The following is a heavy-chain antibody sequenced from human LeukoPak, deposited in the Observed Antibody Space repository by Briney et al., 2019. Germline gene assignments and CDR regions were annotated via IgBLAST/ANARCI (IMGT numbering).Heavy chain of an antibody. J-gene: IGHJ4*02. Sequence: ASVKVSCKASGGTFSSYAISWVRQAPGQGLEWMGGIIPILGTANYAQKFQGRVTITADESTSTAYMELSSLRSEDTAVYYCARAAQDSGSLPFDYWGQGTLVTVSS. CDR3: ARAAQDSGSLPFDY. V-gene: IGHV1-69*13. CDR2: IIPILGTA. D-gene: IGHD1-26*01. CDR1: GGTFSSYA.